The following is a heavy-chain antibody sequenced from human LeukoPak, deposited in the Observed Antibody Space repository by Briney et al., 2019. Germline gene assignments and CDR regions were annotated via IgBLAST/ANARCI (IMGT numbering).Heavy chain of an antibody. D-gene: IGHD3-10*01. V-gene: IGHV3-74*01. CDR1: GFSFSSYW. Sequence: PGGSLRLSCAASGFSFSSYWMHWVRQAPGMGLVWVSRTNGDGTDTIYADSVKGRFTISRDNAKNTLYLQMNSLRAEDTAVHYCTRGSHGGVDYWGQGTLVTVSS. CDR2: TNGDGTDT. J-gene: IGHJ4*02. CDR3: TRGSHGGVDY.